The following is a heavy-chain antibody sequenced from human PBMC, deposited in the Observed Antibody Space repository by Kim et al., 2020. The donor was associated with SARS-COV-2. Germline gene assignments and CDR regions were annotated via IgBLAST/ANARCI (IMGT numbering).Heavy chain of an antibody. CDR3: ARISPPLWFGELSRGWFDP. Sequence: SETLSLTCTVSGGSISSYYWSWIRQPPGKGLEWIGYIYYSGSTNYNPSLKSRVTISVDTSKNQFSLKLSSVTAADTAVYYCARISPPLWFGELSRGWFDPWGQGTLVTVSS. CDR1: GGSISSYY. J-gene: IGHJ5*02. CDR2: IYYSGST. V-gene: IGHV4-59*01. D-gene: IGHD3-10*01.